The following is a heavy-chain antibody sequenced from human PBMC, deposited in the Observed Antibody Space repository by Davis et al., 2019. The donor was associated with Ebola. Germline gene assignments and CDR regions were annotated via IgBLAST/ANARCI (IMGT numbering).Heavy chain of an antibody. D-gene: IGHD5-18*01. CDR2: ISGSGGST. CDR3: AKPANVDTAIYYYYMDV. CDR1: GFTFSSYA. Sequence: PGGSLRLSCAASGFTFSSYAMSWVRQAPGKGLEWVSAISGSGGSTYYADSVKGRFTISRDNSKNTLYLQMNSLRAEDTAVYYCAKPANVDTAIYYYYMDVWGKGTTVTVSS. V-gene: IGHV3-23*01. J-gene: IGHJ6*03.